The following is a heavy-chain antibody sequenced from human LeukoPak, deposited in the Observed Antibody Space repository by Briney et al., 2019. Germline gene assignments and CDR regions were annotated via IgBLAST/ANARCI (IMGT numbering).Heavy chain of an antibody. J-gene: IGHJ4*02. CDR2: IHPADSDT. CDR1: GYNFASYW. Sequence: GESLQTSCNGSGYNFASYWIAWVRQMPGKGLEGMGIIHPADSDTRYSPSFQGQVTISADKSISTAYLQWSSLMASDTAMYYCARSSGGWSFDYWGQGTLVTVSS. V-gene: IGHV5-51*01. CDR3: ARSSGGWSFDY. D-gene: IGHD6-19*01.